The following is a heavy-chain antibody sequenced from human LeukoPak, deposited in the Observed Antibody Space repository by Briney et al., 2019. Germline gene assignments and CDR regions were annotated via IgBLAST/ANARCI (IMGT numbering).Heavy chain of an antibody. CDR1: GYSFTSYW. CDR2: IYPGDSDT. J-gene: IGHJ6*02. CDR3: ARCRATGYYQMDV. D-gene: IGHD3-9*01. V-gene: IGHV5-51*01. Sequence: GESLKISCKGSGYSFTSYWIGWVRQMPGKGLEWMGIIYPGDSDTRYSPSFQGQVTISADKSISTAYLQWSSPKASDTAMYYCARCRATGYYQMDVWGQGTTVTVSS.